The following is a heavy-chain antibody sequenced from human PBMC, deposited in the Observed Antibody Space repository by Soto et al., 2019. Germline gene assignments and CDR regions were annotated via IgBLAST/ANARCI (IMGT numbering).Heavy chain of an antibody. CDR3: ARDPPIDWRALEI. CDR2: IFFTGST. J-gene: IGHJ3*02. CDR1: GGTISSGGYY. D-gene: IGHD2-21*01. Sequence: PSETLSLTCTVSGGTISSGGYYWSWIRQLPGKGLEWIGFIFFTGSTSYNPSLKSRVSISVDTSKNQFSLNLNSVTAADTAIYYCARDPPIDWRALEIWGQGTMVTVS. V-gene: IGHV4-31*03.